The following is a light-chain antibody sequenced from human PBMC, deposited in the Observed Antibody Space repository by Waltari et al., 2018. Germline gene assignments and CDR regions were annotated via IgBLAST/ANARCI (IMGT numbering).Light chain of an antibody. J-gene: IGKJ1*01. Sequence: EVVLTQSPGTLSFSPGERATLSCRASQNIRGAYLAWHQQRPGQAPRLLIYDSFIRATGIPDRFSGSGSGADFTLTISSLAPEDSAVYFCHQYDTSPQTFGQGTKVSIK. CDR1: QNIRGAY. V-gene: IGKV3-20*01. CDR2: DSF. CDR3: HQYDTSPQT.